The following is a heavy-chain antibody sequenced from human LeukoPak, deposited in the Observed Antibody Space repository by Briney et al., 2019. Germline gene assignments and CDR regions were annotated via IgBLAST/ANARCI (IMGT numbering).Heavy chain of an antibody. Sequence: GGSLRLSCAASGFTFSSYWMSRVRQAPGKGLEWVANIKQDGSEKYYVDSVKGRFTISRDNAKNSLYLQMNSLRAEDTAVYYCARVYRSYSFDAFDIWGQGTMVTVSS. CDR1: GFTFSSYW. D-gene: IGHD1-14*01. J-gene: IGHJ3*02. CDR3: ARVYRSYSFDAFDI. V-gene: IGHV3-7*01. CDR2: IKQDGSEK.